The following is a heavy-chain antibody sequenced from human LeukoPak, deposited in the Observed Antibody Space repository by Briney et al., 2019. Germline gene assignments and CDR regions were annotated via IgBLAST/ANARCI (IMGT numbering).Heavy chain of an antibody. D-gene: IGHD3-22*01. V-gene: IGHV3-30*02. J-gene: IGHJ4*02. Sequence: GGSLRLSCAASGFTFSNYGMHWVRQAPGKGLEWVAFIRFDGTNKYYADSVKGRFTISRDNSKNTLYLQMNSLRAEDTAVYYCAKGTDRITMIVVSATGYFDYWGQGTLVTVSS. CDR2: IRFDGTNK. CDR3: AKGTDRITMIVVSATGYFDY. CDR1: GFTFSNYG.